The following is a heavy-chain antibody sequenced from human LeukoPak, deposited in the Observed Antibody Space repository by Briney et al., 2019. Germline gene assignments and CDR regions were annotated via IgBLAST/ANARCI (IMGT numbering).Heavy chain of an antibody. D-gene: IGHD3-10*01. V-gene: IGHV4-59*01. Sequence: SETLCLTCSVSGGSISTYHWSWIRQPPGKGLEWIGYIYYSGDTNYNPSLMSRVTISVDTSENQFSLKLNSVTAADTAMYYCARSELLWFGKVNSGFDFWGQGTLVTVSS. CDR2: IYYSGDT. J-gene: IGHJ4*02. CDR1: GGSISTYH. CDR3: ARSELLWFGKVNSGFDF.